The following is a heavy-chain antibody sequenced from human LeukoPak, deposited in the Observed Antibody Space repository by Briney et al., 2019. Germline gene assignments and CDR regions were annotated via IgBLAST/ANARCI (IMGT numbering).Heavy chain of an antibody. CDR2: TSAYNGNT. D-gene: IGHD5-18*01. V-gene: IGHV1-18*01. CDR3: ARGGYSYGPKNQDAFDI. J-gene: IGHJ3*02. CDR1: GYTFTSYG. Sequence: ASVKVSCKASGYTFTSYGISWVRQAPGQGLEWMGWTSAYNGNTNYAQKLQGRVTMTTDTSTSTAYMELRSLRSDDTAVYYCARGGYSYGPKNQDAFDIWGQGTMVTVSS.